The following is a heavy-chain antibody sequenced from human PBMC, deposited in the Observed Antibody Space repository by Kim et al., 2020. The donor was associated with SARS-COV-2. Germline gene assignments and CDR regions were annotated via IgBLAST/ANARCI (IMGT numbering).Heavy chain of an antibody. CDR3: ARQGSSNYYYGMDV. J-gene: IGHJ6*02. CDR1: GGSISSSSYY. V-gene: IGHV4-39*01. CDR2: IYYSGST. D-gene: IGHD2-15*01. Sequence: SETLSLTCTVSGGSISSSSYYWGWIRQPPGKGLEWIGSIYYSGSTYYNPSLKSRVTISVDTSKNQFSLKLSSVTAADTAVYYCARQGSSNYYYGMDVWGQGTTVTVSS.